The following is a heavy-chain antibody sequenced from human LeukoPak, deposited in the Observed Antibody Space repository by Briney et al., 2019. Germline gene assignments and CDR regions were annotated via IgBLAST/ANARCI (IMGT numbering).Heavy chain of an antibody. V-gene: IGHV4-34*01. Sequence: PSETLSLTCAVYGGSFSGYYWSWIRQPPGKGLEWIGEINHSGSTNYNPSLKSRVTISVDTSKNQFSLKLSSVTAADTAVYYCARGRSSSWLNWFDPWGQGTLVTVSS. CDR3: ARGRSSSWLNWFDP. CDR2: INHSGST. J-gene: IGHJ5*02. CDR1: GGSFSGYY. D-gene: IGHD6-13*01.